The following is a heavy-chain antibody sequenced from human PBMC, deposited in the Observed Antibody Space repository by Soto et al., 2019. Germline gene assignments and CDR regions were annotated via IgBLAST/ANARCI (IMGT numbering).Heavy chain of an antibody. J-gene: IGHJ4*01. D-gene: IGHD2-8*01. Sequence: GGSLRLSCTASGFTFSSYAMSWVRQAPGKELEWVSTISGNSGKTNYAEPVKGRFSISRDNSKNTVHLQLDSLRAEDTAVYFCAKLGFVLMELYYFHQWGHGTLVTVSS. V-gene: IGHV3-23*01. CDR3: AKLGFVLMELYYFHQ. CDR1: GFTFSSYA. CDR2: ISGNSGKT.